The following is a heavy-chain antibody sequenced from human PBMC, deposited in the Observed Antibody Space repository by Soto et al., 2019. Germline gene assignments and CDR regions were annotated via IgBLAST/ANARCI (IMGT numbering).Heavy chain of an antibody. J-gene: IGHJ4*02. CDR3: ARVAQGSDY. CDR2: TYYRSKLFN. V-gene: IGHV6-1*01. CDR1: VDSVSSDSAA. Sequence: PSQTLSLTCAIAVDSVSSDSAAWNWISQSPSRGLEWLGRTYYRSKLFNNYALSVKSRITINPDTSKNQFSLQLNSVTPEDTAVYYCARVAQGSDYWGQGTLFTVSS. D-gene: IGHD5-12*01.